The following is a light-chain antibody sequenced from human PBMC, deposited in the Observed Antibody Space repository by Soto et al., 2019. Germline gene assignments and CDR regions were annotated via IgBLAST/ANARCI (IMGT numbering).Light chain of an antibody. CDR2: GAS. J-gene: IGKJ4*02. V-gene: IGKV3-20*01. CDR1: QSVYKNF. CDR3: QPYGSSPPT. Sequence: EIVLTQSPGTLSLSPGERATLSCRASQSVYKNFLAWYQQNPGQAPRLLINGASNRATGSPDRFSGSGSGTDFSLTIDRLEPEDFAVYFCQPYGSSPPTFSGETKVAIK.